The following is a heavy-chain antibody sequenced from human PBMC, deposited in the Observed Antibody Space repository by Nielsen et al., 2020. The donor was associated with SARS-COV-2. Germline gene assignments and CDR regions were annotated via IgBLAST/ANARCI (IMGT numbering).Heavy chain of an antibody. CDR1: GGSFSGYY. V-gene: IGHV4-34*01. CDR3: ARVLGIAAAGLYYYYMDV. D-gene: IGHD6-13*01. Sequence: SETLSLTCAVYGGSFSGYYWSWIRQPPGKGLEWIGEINHSGSTNYNPSLKSRVTISVDTSKNQFSLKLSSVTAADTAAYYCARVLGIAAAGLYYYYMDVWGKGTTVTVSS. CDR2: INHSGST. J-gene: IGHJ6*03.